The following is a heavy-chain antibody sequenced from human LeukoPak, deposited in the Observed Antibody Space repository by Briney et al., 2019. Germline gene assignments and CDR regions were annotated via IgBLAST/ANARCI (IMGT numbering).Heavy chain of an antibody. Sequence: GSLRLSCAASGFTFSSYAMSWVRQAPGKGLEWIGSIYYSGSTNYNPSLKSRVTISVDTSKNQFSLKLSSVTAADTAVYYCARHLDANWFDPWGQGTLVTVSS. V-gene: IGHV4-59*08. CDR1: GFTFSSYA. J-gene: IGHJ5*02. D-gene: IGHD1-1*01. CDR3: ARHLDANWFDP. CDR2: IYYSGST.